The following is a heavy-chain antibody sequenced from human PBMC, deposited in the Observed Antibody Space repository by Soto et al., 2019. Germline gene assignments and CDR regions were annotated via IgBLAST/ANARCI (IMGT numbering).Heavy chain of an antibody. CDR1: GGSISSSTYH. Sequence: ASETLSLTCTVSGGSISSSTYHWAWIRQPPGKGLEWIASIYYTGTTYYSPSLRSRVTISVDTSKNHFSLKLRSVTAADTAVFYCAELYPYESSGYHLNYWGQGALVTVSS. CDR3: AELYPYESSGYHLNY. CDR2: IYYTGTT. J-gene: IGHJ4*02. V-gene: IGHV4-39*02. D-gene: IGHD3-22*01.